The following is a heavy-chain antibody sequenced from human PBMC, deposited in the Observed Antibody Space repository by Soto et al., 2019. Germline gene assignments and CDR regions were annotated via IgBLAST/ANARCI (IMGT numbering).Heavy chain of an antibody. CDR1: GFTFSSYW. CDR3: ARGVGIAARPLCY. D-gene: IGHD6-6*01. Sequence: GGSLRLSCAASGFTFSSYWMSWVRQAPGKGLEWVANIKQDGSEKYYVDSVKGRFTISRDNAKNSLYLQMNSLRAEDTAVYYCARGVGIAARPLCYWGQGTLVTVSS. V-gene: IGHV3-7*01. J-gene: IGHJ4*02. CDR2: IKQDGSEK.